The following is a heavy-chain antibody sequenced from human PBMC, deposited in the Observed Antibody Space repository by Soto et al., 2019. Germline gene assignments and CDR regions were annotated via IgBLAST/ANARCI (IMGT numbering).Heavy chain of an antibody. V-gene: IGHV3-48*01. CDR2: ISDRSSTI. CDR1: GFTFSSYA. J-gene: IGHJ4*02. Sequence: EVQLVESGGGLVQPGGSVRLSCAASGFTFSSYAMNWVRQAPGKGPEWLSYISDRSSTIYYADSVKGRFTISRDDAKNSLFLQMNSLRAEDTAVYYCARAKIVYGDFDSIDSWGQGTLVTVSS. D-gene: IGHD4-17*01. CDR3: ARAKIVYGDFDSIDS.